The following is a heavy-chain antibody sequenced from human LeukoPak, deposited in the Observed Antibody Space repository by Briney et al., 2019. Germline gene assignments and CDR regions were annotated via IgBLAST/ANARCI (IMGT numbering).Heavy chain of an antibody. D-gene: IGHD6-6*01. CDR3: ARGQYSSSSVVNYYMDV. V-gene: IGHV1-8*03. CDR1: GYTFTSYD. J-gene: IGHJ6*03. CDR2: MNPNSGNT. Sequence: EASVKVSCKASGYTFTSYDINWVRQATGQGLEWMGWMNPNSGNTGYAQKFQGRVTITRNTSISTAYMELSSLRSEDTAVYYCARGQYSSSSVVNYYMDVWGKGTTVTVSS.